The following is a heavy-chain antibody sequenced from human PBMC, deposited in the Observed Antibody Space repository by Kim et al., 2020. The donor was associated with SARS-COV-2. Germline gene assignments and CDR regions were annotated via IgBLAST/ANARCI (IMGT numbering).Heavy chain of an antibody. D-gene: IGHD3-10*01. Sequence: GGSLRLSCAASGFTFNNYGMHWVRQAPGKGLEWVAVISYHGSNNYYTDSVKGRFTISRDNSKNTLYLQMNSLRAEDTAVYYCAKVRGSGIYFYDNWGQG. J-gene: IGHJ4*02. CDR1: GFTFNNYG. V-gene: IGHV3-30*18. CDR3: AKVRGSGIYFYDN. CDR2: ISYHGSNN.